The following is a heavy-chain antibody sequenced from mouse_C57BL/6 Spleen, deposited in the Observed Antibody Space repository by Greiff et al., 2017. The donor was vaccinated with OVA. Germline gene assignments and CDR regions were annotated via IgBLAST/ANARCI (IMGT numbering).Heavy chain of an antibody. J-gene: IGHJ4*01. Sequence: VQLQQPGAELVMPGASVKLSCKASGYTFTSYWMHWVKQRPGQGLEWIGEIDPSDSYTNYNQKFKGKSTLTVDKSSSTAYMQLSSLTSEDSAVYYCARHMVTGAMDYWGQGTSVTVSS. V-gene: IGHV1-69*01. D-gene: IGHD2-2*01. CDR2: IDPSDSYT. CDR1: GYTFTSYW. CDR3: ARHMVTGAMDY.